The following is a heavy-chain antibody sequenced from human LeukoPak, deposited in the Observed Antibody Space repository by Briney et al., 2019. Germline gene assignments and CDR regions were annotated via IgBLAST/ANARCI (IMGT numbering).Heavy chain of an antibody. Sequence: GGSLRLSCVASGFTFSSYAMSWVRQAPGKGLEWVSAISGSGGSTYYADSVKGRFTISRDNSKNTLYLQMNSLRAEDTAVYYCAKGGLRGVMNYWGQGTLVTVSS. CDR2: ISGSGGST. CDR3: AKGGLRGVMNY. V-gene: IGHV3-23*01. CDR1: GFTFSSYA. J-gene: IGHJ4*02. D-gene: IGHD3-10*01.